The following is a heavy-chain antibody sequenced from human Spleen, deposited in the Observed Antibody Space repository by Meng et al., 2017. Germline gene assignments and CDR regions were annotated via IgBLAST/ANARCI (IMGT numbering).Heavy chain of an antibody. CDR2: IKRNSDGGTI. J-gene: IGHJ4*02. CDR3: TSAPTVTKGRDY. Sequence: GESLKISCVASGLSFTDAWMSWVRQAPGKGLEWVGRIKRNSDGGTIDYAAPVKGRFTISRDDSKNALYLQMDSLITEDTDVYYCTSAPTVTKGRDYWGQGTLVTVSS. CDR1: GLSFTDAW. V-gene: IGHV3-15*01. D-gene: IGHD4-17*01.